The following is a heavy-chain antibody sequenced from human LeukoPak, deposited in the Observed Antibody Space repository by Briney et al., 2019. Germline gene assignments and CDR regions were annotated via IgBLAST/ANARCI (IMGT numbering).Heavy chain of an antibody. CDR1: GGSISSGGYS. Sequence: PSQTLSLTCAVSGGSISSGGYSWSSIRQPPGKGLEWIGYIYHSGSTYYNPSLKSRVTISVDRSKNQFSLKLSSVTAADTAVYYCASRRPDGGIVVVPATSAAFDIWGQGTMVTVSS. V-gene: IGHV4-30-2*01. CDR2: IYHSGST. D-gene: IGHD2-2*01. J-gene: IGHJ3*02. CDR3: ASRRPDGGIVVVPATSAAFDI.